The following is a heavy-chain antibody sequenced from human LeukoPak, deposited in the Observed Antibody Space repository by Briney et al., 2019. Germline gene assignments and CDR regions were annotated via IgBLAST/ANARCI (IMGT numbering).Heavy chain of an antibody. CDR1: GFTFSSYW. J-gene: IGHJ6*04. D-gene: IGHD3-3*01. V-gene: IGHV3-7*01. CDR2: INEDGSDK. CDR3: VRESDVWSGPGIGRPLDV. Sequence: GGSLRLSCAASGFTFSSYWMTWVRQAPGRGLEWVANINEDGSDKQYVDSARGRFTISRDNAKNSVSLQMDGLRAEDTAVYHCVRESDVWSGPGIGRPLDVWGKGTTVTVSS.